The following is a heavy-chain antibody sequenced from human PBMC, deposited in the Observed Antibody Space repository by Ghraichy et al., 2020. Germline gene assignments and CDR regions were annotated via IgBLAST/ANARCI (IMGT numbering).Heavy chain of an antibody. V-gene: IGHV2-70*11. D-gene: IGHD6-13*01. J-gene: IGHJ4*02. CDR2: IDWDDDK. CDR1: GFSLNTRGMC. CDR3: ARTPAIAAVGTGTYYFDY. Sequence: SGPTLVKPTQTLTLTCTFSGFSLNTRGMCVSWIRQPPGKALEWLARIDWDDDKYYSTSLETRLTISKDTSKNQVVLTMTNMDPVDTATYYCARTPAIAAVGTGTYYFDYWGQGTLVTVSS.